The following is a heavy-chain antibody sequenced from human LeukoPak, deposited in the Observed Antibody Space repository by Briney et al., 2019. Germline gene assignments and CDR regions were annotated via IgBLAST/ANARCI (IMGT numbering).Heavy chain of an antibody. V-gene: IGHV3-7*04. CDR2: IKEDGSEG. J-gene: IGHJ4*02. CDR3: ARGCRYTWDCFDY. CDR1: GFTFSSYW. D-gene: IGHD2-2*02. Sequence: GESLRLSCSASGFTFSSYWMSWVRQAPGKGLEWVANIKEDGSEGYYVDSVKGRFTISRDNAKNSLYLQMNSLRADDTAVYYCARGCRYTWDCFDYWGQGTLVTVSS.